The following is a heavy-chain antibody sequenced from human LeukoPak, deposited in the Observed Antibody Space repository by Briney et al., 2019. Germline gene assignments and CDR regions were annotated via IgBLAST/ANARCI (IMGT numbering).Heavy chain of an antibody. CDR1: GYTFTSYD. V-gene: IGHV1-8*01. Sequence: ASVKVSCKASGYTFTSYDINWVRQATGQGLEWMGWMNPNSGNTGYAQKFQGRVTMTRSTSISTAYMELSSLRSEDTAVYYCARGDIVVVPAVLRAYYYYGMDVWGQGTTVTVSS. CDR3: ARGDIVVVPAVLRAYYYYGMDV. D-gene: IGHD2-2*01. J-gene: IGHJ6*02. CDR2: MNPNSGNT.